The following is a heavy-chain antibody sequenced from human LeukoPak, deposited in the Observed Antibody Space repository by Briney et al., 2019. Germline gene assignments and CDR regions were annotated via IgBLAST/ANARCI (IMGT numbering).Heavy chain of an antibody. J-gene: IGHJ4*02. CDR3: ARIELVTGALDH. V-gene: IGHV3-30*03. D-gene: IGHD2-8*02. CDR1: GFTFRTYG. CDR2: ISFDGIET. Sequence: GRSLTLSCAASGFTFRTYGMHWVRQTPGKGLEWVAVISFDGIETFYADSVKGRFTISRDNSKNTLYLQMSSLRDEDTAVYYCARIELVTGALDHWGQGALVTVSS.